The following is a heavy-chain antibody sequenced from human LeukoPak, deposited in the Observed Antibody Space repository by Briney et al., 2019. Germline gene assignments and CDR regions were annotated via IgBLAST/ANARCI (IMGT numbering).Heavy chain of an antibody. CDR1: GGTFSSYA. V-gene: IGHV1-69*13. CDR3: ARGAGYSTLPYYYGMDV. CDR2: IIPIFGTA. D-gene: IGHD5-24*01. Sequence: GASVKVSSKASGGTFSSYAISWVGQAPGQGLEWMGGIIPIFGTANYAQKFQGRVTITADESTSTAYMELSSLRSEDTAVYYCARGAGYSTLPYYYGMDVWGKGTTVTVSS. J-gene: IGHJ6*04.